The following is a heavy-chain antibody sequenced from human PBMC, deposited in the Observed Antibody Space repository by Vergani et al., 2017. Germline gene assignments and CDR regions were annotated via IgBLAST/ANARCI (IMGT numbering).Heavy chain of an antibody. J-gene: IGHJ4*02. CDR2: IYDSGDT. Sequence: QVQLQESGPGLVKPSETLSLTCTVSGGSINSYYWSWIRQPPGKGLEWIGYIYDSGDTKYNPSLKSRVTMSLDTSKNQFSLNLYSVTAADTAVYYCATGAGPFDIWGQGTLVTVSS. CDR1: GGSINSYY. D-gene: IGHD7-27*01. V-gene: IGHV4-59*01. CDR3: ATGAGPFDI.